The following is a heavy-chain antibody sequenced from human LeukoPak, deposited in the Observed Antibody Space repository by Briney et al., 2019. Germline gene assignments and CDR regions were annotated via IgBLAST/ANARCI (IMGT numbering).Heavy chain of an antibody. V-gene: IGHV4-30-4*01. J-gene: IGHJ4*02. CDR3: ARGHSGSYIDFDY. CDR1: GGSISSGGYY. CDR2: IYYSGST. D-gene: IGHD1-26*01. Sequence: PSQTLSLTCTVSGGSISSGGYYWSWIRQPPGKGLEWIGYIYYSGSTYYNPSLKSRVTMSVDTSKNQFSLKLSSVTAADTAVYYCARGHSGSYIDFDYWGQGTLVTVSS.